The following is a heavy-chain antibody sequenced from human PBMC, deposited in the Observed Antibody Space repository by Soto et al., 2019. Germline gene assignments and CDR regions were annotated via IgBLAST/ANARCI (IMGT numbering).Heavy chain of an antibody. V-gene: IGHV4-39*07. CDR3: ARDSHAEYGDYAFDH. Sequence: PSETLSLTCTVSGGSISSSSYYWGWIRQPPGKGLEWIGSIYYSGSTYYNPSLKSRVTISIDTSKNQFSLKLSSVTAADTAVYYCARDSHAEYGDYAFDHWGQGTLVTVSS. D-gene: IGHD4-17*01. J-gene: IGHJ4*02. CDR1: GGSISSSSYY. CDR2: IYYSGST.